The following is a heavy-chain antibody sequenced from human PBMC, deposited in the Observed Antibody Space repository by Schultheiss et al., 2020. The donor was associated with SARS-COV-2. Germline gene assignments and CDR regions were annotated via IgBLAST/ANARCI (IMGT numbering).Heavy chain of an antibody. CDR2: IYHNGAT. J-gene: IGHJ5*02. V-gene: IGHV4-30-2*01. CDR3: AREAAAAAGGWFDP. D-gene: IGHD6-13*01. CDR1: GGSVSNGYFY. Sequence: SQTLSLTCTVSGGSVSNGYFYWSWIRQPPGKGLEWIGNIYHNGATYNNPSLKSRVTISVDRSKNQFSLKLSSVTAADTAVYYCAREAAAAAGGWFDPWGQGTLVTVSS.